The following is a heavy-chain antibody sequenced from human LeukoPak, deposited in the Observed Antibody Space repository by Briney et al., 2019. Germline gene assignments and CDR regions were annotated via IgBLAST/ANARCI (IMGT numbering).Heavy chain of an antibody. CDR1: GFTFTTYA. CDR2: ISYDDGSNK. CDR3: GRDPNGDYVGAFEF. Sequence: GGSLRLSCAASGFTFTTYALHWVRQAPGKGLEWVAVISYDDGSNKYYADSVKGRFTISRDNSKSTLYLQMNSLRVEDTAEYFCGRDPNGDYVGAFEFWGQGTKVAVSS. V-gene: IGHV3-30*04. D-gene: IGHD3-16*01. J-gene: IGHJ3*01.